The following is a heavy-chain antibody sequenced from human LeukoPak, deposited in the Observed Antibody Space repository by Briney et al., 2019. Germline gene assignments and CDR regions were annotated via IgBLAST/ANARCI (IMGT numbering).Heavy chain of an antibody. J-gene: IGHJ6*03. CDR3: ARGGYCSSTSCPDSMDTPSGPYYYYYYMDV. V-gene: IGHV3-20*01. D-gene: IGHD2-2*03. CDR1: GFTFDDYG. Sequence: GGSLRLSCAASGFTFDDYGMSWVRQAPGKGLEWVSGINWNGGSTGYADSVKGRFTISRDNAKNSLYLQMNSLRAEDTALYHCARGGYCSSTSCPDSMDTPSGPYYYYYYMDVWGKGTTVTVSS. CDR2: INWNGGST.